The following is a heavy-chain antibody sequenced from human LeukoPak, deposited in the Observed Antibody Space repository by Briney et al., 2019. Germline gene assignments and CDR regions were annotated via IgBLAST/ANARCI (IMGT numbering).Heavy chain of an antibody. J-gene: IGHJ6*03. CDR1: GFTFSSYSM. D-gene: IGHD3-10*01. CDR2: IYHSGST. CDR3: ARPTITNYMDV. V-gene: IGHV4-4*02. Sequence: GSLRLSCAASGFTFSSYSMNWVRQPPGKGLEWIGEIYHSGSTNYNPSLKSRVTISVDKSKNQFSLKLSSVTAADTAVYYCARPTITNYMDVWGKGTTVTVSS.